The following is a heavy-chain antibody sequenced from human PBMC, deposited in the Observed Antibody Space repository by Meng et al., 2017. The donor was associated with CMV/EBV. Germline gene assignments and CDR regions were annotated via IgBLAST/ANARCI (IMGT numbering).Heavy chain of an antibody. D-gene: IGHD3-3*01. J-gene: IGHJ6*02. CDR2: IRYDGSNK. CDR1: GFTFSSYG. V-gene: IGHV3-30*02. Sequence: GESLKISCAASGFTFSSYGMHWVRQAPGKGLEWVAFIRYDGSNKYYADSVKGRFTISRDNSKNTLYLQMNSLRAEDTAVYYCAKEPDTYYDFWSGYYYYYYGMDVWGQGTTVT. CDR3: AKEPDTYYDFWSGYYYYYYGMDV.